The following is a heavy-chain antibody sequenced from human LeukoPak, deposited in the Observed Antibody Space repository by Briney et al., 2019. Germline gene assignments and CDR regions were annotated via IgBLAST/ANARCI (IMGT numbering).Heavy chain of an antibody. Sequence: PSETLSLTCSVSGDSITGYYWGWIRQAPGKGLEWVSSISSSSSYIYYADSVKGRFTISRDNAKNSLYLQMNSLRAEDTAVYYCARDREVVVMTYYFDYWGQGTLVTVSS. CDR3: ARDREVVVMTYYFDY. CDR2: ISSSSSYI. D-gene: IGHD3-22*01. J-gene: IGHJ4*02. CDR1: GDSITGYY. V-gene: IGHV3-21*01.